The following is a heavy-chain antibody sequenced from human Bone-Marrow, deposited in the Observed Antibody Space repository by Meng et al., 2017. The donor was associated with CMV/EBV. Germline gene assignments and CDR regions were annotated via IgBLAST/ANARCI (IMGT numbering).Heavy chain of an antibody. CDR2: ISGDHGNT. D-gene: IGHD6-13*01. J-gene: IGHJ4*02. CDR1: GDTFTSYG. Sequence: CRAEAKEPAASVKGSCQASGDTFTSYGISWVRQAPGQGLEWMGWISGDHGNTNYEQNFQDRVSMTTDTSTSTVYMELSSLRSDDTAVYYCARDAGNGRLTVDYWGQGTLVTVSS. V-gene: IGHV1-18*01. CDR3: ARDAGNGRLTVDY.